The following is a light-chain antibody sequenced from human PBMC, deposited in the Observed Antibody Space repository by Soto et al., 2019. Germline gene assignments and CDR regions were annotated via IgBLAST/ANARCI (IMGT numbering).Light chain of an antibody. CDR3: QQYYDTPLT. V-gene: IGKV4-1*01. CDR2: WAS. CDR1: QSVLYSSNNKNY. Sequence: DIVMTQSPDSLAVSLGERVTINCKSSQSVLYSSNNKNYLAWYQQKPGQPPKLLIYWASTRESGVPDRFSGSGSGTDFTLNINNLQAEDVAVYYCQQYYDTPLTFGGGTKVEIK. J-gene: IGKJ4*01.